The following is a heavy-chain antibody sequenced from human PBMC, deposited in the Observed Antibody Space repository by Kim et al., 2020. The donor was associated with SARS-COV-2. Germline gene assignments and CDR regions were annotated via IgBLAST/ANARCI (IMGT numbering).Heavy chain of an antibody. CDR3: PKGGYAWTCDYFDH. CDR2: IDGSDGTT. D-gene: IGHD2-8*01. J-gene: IGHJ4*02. CDR1: GFTFFGHA. Sequence: GGSLRLSCTTSGFTFFGHAMRWVRQAPGKGLEWVSRIDGSDGTTSYADSVKGRFSISRDDSKNTLYLQMNTLRADDTATYYCPKGGYAWTCDYFDHGSQG. V-gene: IGHV3-23*01.